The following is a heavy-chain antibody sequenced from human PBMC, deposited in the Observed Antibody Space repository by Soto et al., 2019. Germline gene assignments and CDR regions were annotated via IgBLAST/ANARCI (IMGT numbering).Heavy chain of an antibody. CDR3: AKHLRSVAGYLHGMDV. D-gene: IGHD6-19*01. CDR1: GFTFSSYG. J-gene: IGHJ6*02. Sequence: QVQLGESGGGVVQPGRSLRLSCAASGFTFSSYGMHWVRQAPGKGLEWVAVISHDGSNKYFADSVKGRFTISIDNSQNTMYLQMHSLRAEDTAVYYCAKHLRSVAGYLHGMDVWGQGTTVTVSS. V-gene: IGHV3-30*18. CDR2: ISHDGSNK.